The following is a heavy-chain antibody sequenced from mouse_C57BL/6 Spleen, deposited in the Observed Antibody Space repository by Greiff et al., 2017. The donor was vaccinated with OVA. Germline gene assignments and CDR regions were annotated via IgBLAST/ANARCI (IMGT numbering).Heavy chain of an antibody. J-gene: IGHJ2*01. CDR1: GYTFTSYW. Sequence: VQLQQPGAELVRPGSSVKLSCKASGYTFTSYWMDWVKQRPGQGLEWIGNIYPSDSETHYNQKFKDKATLTVDKSSSTAYMQLSSLTSEDSAVYYCARSDYSKFFDYWGQGTTLTVSS. D-gene: IGHD2-5*01. CDR3: ARSDYSKFFDY. V-gene: IGHV1-61*01. CDR2: IYPSDSET.